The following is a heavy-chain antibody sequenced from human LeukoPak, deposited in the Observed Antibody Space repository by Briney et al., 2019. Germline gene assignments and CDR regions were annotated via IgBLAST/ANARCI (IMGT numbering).Heavy chain of an antibody. CDR2: FDPEDGET. CDR3: ATDLSSSGSYYEVHY. V-gene: IGHV1-24*01. CDR1: GYTLTELS. D-gene: IGHD1-26*01. J-gene: IGHJ4*02. Sequence: WASAKVSCKVSGYTLTELSMHWVRQAPGKGLEWMGGFDPEDGETIYAQKFQGRVTMTEDTSTDTAYMELSSLRSEDTAVYYCATDLSSSGSYYEVHYWGQGTLVTVSS.